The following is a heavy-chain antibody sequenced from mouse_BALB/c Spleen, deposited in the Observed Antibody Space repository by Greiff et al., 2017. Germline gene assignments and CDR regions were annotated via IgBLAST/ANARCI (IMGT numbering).Heavy chain of an antibody. J-gene: IGHJ4*01. CDR1: GFNIKDYY. V-gene: IGHV14-4*02. CDR2: IDPENGDT. D-gene: IGHD2-12*01. CDR3: ARSYGYAMDY. Sequence: VQLKESGAELVRSGASVKLSCTASGFNIKDYYMHWVKQRPEQGLEWIGWIDPENGDTEYAPKFQGKATMTADTSSNTAYLQLSSLTSEDTAVYYCARSYGYAMDYWGQGTSVTVSS.